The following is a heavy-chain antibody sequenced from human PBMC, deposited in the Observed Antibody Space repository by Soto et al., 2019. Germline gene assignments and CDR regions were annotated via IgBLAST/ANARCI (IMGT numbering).Heavy chain of an antibody. CDR3: AKDRPIVRMVYAPPHGMDV. Sequence: EVQLLESGGGLVQPGGSLRLSCAASGFTFSSYAMSWVRQAPGKGLEWVSAISGSGGSTYYADSVKGRFTISRDNSKNTLYLQMNSLRAEDTAVYYCAKDRPIVRMVYAPPHGMDVWGQGTTVTVSS. CDR1: GFTFSSYA. J-gene: IGHJ6*02. D-gene: IGHD2-8*01. CDR2: ISGSGGST. V-gene: IGHV3-23*01.